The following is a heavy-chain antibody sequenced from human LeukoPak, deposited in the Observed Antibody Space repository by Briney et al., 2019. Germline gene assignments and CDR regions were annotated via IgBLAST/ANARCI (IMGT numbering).Heavy chain of an antibody. CDR3: ARDPAFSYCSGGSCYSGLDY. V-gene: IGHV3-30*01. CDR2: ISYDGSNK. D-gene: IGHD2-15*01. CDR1: GFTFSSYA. J-gene: IGHJ4*02. Sequence: GGSLRLSCAASGFTFSSYAMHWVRQAPGKGLEWVAVISYDGSNKYYADSVKGRFTISRDNSKNTLYLQMNSLRAEDTAVYYCARDPAFSYCSGGSCYSGLDYWGQGTLVTVSS.